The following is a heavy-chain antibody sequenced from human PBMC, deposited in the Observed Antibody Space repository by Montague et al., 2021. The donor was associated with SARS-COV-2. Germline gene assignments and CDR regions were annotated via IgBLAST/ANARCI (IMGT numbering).Heavy chain of an antibody. CDR1: GGSISSSSYY. J-gene: IGHJ4*02. CDR3: ARHGKTRIAMIVVVIGYFDY. Sequence: SETLSLTCTVSGGSISSSSYYWGWIRQPPGKGLEWIGSIYYSGCTYYNPSLKSRVTISVDTSKNQFSLKLISVTAADTAVYYCARHGKTRIAMIVVVIGYFDYWGQGTLVTVSS. D-gene: IGHD3-22*01. CDR2: IYYSGCT. V-gene: IGHV4-39*01.